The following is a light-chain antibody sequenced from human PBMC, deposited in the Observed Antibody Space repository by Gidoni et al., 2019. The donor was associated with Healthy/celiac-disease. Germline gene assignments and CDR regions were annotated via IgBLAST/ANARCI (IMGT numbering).Light chain of an antibody. Sequence: QSVLTQPPSESGTPGQRVTIACSGSSSNIGSNTVKWYQQLPGTAPKRLIYSNNQRPSGVPDRFSGSKSGTSASLAISGLQSEDEADYYCAAWDDSLNGYVFGTGTKVTVL. CDR2: SNN. V-gene: IGLV1-44*01. CDR1: SSNIGSNT. J-gene: IGLJ1*01. CDR3: AAWDDSLNGYV.